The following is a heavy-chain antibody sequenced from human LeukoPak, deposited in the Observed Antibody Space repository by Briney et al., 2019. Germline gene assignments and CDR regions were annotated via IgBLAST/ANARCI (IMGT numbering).Heavy chain of an antibody. CDR1: GFSFNSYI. D-gene: IGHD1-20*01. V-gene: IGHV3-21*01. Sequence: GGSLRVSCTASGFSFNSYIMNWVRQAPGKGLEWVAPISSRGNYIYYADSVKGRFTISRDNAKNSLILQMNSLGADDTAVYFCARDPAGIPGFTGDYYYYWGQGTLVTVSS. J-gene: IGHJ4*02. CDR2: ISSRGNYI. CDR3: ARDPAGIPGFTGDYYYY.